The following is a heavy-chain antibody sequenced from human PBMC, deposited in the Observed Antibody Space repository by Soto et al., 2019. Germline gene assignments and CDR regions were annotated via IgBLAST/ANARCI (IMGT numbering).Heavy chain of an antibody. CDR1: GGTFSSYT. J-gene: IGHJ6*02. V-gene: IGHV1-69*02. Sequence: QVQLVQSGAEVKKPGSSVKVSCKASGGTFSSYTISWVRQAPGQGLEWMGRIIPILGIANYAQKFQGRVTITADKSTSTAYMELSSLRSEDTAVYYCARVREGLPITMIVVSNTRGYYYGMDVWGQGTTVTVSS. D-gene: IGHD3-22*01. CDR3: ARVREGLPITMIVVSNTRGYYYGMDV. CDR2: IIPILGIA.